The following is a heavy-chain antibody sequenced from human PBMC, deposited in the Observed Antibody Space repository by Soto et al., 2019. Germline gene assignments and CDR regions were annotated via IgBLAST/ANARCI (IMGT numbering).Heavy chain of an antibody. CDR2: MHRGGTT. J-gene: IGHJ4*02. V-gene: IGHV3-53*01. CDR1: GFSVSATS. CDR3: ARVNTTLVEHFDC. Sequence: GGSLRLSCVVSGFSVSATSIFWVRQATGKGLEWVSLMHRGGTTDNADSVKGRFTTSRDKSKNTLYLHMNGLRVEDTAVYYCARVNTTLVEHFDCWGQGTLVTVSS. D-gene: IGHD5-18*01.